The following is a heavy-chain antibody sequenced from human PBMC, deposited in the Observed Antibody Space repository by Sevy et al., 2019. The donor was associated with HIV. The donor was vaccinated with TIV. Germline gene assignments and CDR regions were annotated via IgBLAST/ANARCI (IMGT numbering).Heavy chain of an antibody. CDR3: ARTEPYYDSSGYYRGNAFDI. D-gene: IGHD3-22*01. CDR1: GGTFSSYA. CDR2: IIPIFGTA. V-gene: IGHV1-69*13. J-gene: IGHJ3*02. Sequence: ASVKVSCKASGGTFSSYAISWVRQAPGQGLEWMGGIIPIFGTANYAQKFQGRVTITADESTGTAYMGLSSLRSEDTAVYYCARTEPYYDSSGYYRGNAFDIWGQGTMVTVSS.